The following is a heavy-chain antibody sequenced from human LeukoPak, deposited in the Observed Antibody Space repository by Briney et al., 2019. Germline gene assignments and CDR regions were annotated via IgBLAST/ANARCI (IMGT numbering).Heavy chain of an antibody. D-gene: IGHD3-10*01. CDR3: ARAPNYYHGDFDY. J-gene: IGHJ4*02. Sequence: SVKVSCKASGGTFSSYAISWVRQAPGQGLEWMGRIIPILGIANYAQKFQGRVTITADESTSTAYMELSSLRSEDTAVYYCARAPNYYHGDFDYWGQGTLVTVSS. CDR1: GGTFSSYA. V-gene: IGHV1-69*04. CDR2: IIPILGIA.